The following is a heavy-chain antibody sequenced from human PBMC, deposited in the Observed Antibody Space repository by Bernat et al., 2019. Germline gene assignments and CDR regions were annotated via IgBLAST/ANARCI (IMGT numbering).Heavy chain of an antibody. V-gene: IGHV3-30*18. Sequence: QVQLVESGGGVVQPGRSLRLSCAASGFTFSSYGMHWVRQAPGKGLEWVAVISYDGSNKYYADSVKGRFTISRDNSKNTLYLQMNSLRAEDTAVYYCAKGMVVVPTAVNAAYYYGMDVRGQGNKVNVSS. CDR3: AKGMVVVPTAVNAAYYYGMDV. CDR2: ISYDGSNK. CDR1: GFTFSSYG. D-gene: IGHD2-2*01. J-gene: IGHJ6*02.